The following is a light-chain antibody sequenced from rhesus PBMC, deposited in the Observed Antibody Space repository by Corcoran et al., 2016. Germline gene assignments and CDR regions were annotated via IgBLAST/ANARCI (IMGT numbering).Light chain of an antibody. V-gene: IGKV1-43*02. CDR3: LQYNSDPYS. CDR1: QGISTY. J-gene: IGKJ2*01. CDR2: AAS. Sequence: DIQMTQSPSSLSASVGDRVTITCRASQGISTYLTWYQQKQEKAHKRLIYAASSLERGVPSRFSGSGSGTDFTLTISSLQPEDFATYYCLQYNSDPYSFGQETKVEIK.